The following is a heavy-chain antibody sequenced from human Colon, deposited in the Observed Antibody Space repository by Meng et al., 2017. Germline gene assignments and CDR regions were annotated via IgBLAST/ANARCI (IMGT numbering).Heavy chain of an antibody. CDR2: IYWDDDA. CDR3: AHGVVASATLGAWFDS. V-gene: IGHV2-5*02. Sequence: QITLKEFGPTRVKPTQTLTLLGSFSVFSLNTDGVAVGWIRQPPGKAPEWLALIYWDDDARYSPSLKNRLSITQDAAKNQVVLTMTNMESVDTATYFCAHGVVASATLGAWFDSWGQGTLVTVSS. D-gene: IGHD2-15*01. J-gene: IGHJ5*01. CDR1: VFSLNTDGVA.